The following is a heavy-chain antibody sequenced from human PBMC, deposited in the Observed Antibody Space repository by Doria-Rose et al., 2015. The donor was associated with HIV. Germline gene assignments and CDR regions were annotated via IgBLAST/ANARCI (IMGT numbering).Heavy chain of an antibody. CDR3: ARVTRVWGSYRQGWFDT. D-gene: IGHD3-16*02. V-gene: IGHV3-48*03. J-gene: IGHJ5*02. CDR2: SYSSGASK. Sequence: EVQLVETGGGLVQPGGSLRLSCAVSGFNLRDYEMNWVRQAPGQGLEWISSSYSSGASKHNEDSVKGRFTISRDNANNSMYLQMNSLRAEDTARYYCARVTRVWGSYRQGWFDTWGQGTLVTVAS. CDR1: GFNLRDYE.